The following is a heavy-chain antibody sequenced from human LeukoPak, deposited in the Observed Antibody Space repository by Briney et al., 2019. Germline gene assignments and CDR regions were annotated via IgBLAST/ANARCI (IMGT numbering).Heavy chain of an antibody. V-gene: IGHV4-39*01. CDR3: ARLRPLPGHRGAFDI. D-gene: IGHD1-14*01. CDR2: VYYTGNA. CDR1: GDSISNHIYY. Sequence: SETLSPTCAVSGDSISNHIYYWDWIRQTPGKGLEWIGAVYYTGNAYYNPSLKSRVTISVDTSDNRFSLHLSSVNAADTAIYYCARLRPLPGHRGAFDIWRQGTLVTVS. J-gene: IGHJ3*02.